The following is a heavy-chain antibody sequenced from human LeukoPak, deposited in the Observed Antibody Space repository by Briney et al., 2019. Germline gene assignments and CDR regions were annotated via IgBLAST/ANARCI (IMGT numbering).Heavy chain of an antibody. CDR1: GYSFTGYY. V-gene: IGHV1-2*02. CDR2: INPNNSGT. CDR3: ARGYCSAGDCYEFDH. Sequence: ASVKVSCTASGYSFTGYYMHWVRQAPGQGLEWMGWINPNNSGTNYPQNFRGRVTMTRDTSISTAYMELSRLRSDDTAVYYCARGYCSAGDCYEFDHWGQGTLVTVSS. J-gene: IGHJ4*02. D-gene: IGHD2-15*01.